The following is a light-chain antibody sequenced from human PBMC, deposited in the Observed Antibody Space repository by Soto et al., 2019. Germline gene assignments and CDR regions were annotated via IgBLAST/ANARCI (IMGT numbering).Light chain of an antibody. CDR2: GNS. CDR3: QSYDSSLSALYV. J-gene: IGLJ1*01. CDR1: SSNIGRNT. V-gene: IGLV1-40*01. Sequence: QSVLTQPPSASGTPGQRVTISCSGSSSNIGRNTVNWYQQLPGTAPKLLIYGNSNRPSGVPDRFSGSKSGTSASLAITGLQAEDEADYYCQSYDSSLSALYVFGTGTKVTVL.